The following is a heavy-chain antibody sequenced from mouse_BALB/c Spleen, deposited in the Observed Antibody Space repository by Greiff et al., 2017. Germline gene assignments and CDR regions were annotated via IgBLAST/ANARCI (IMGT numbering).Heavy chain of an antibody. D-gene: IGHD2-12*01. CDR3: VIYDGYFDV. J-gene: IGHJ1*01. CDR2: ISYDGSN. CDR1: GYSITSGYY. V-gene: IGHV3-6*02. Sequence: EVQLQQSGPGLVKPSQSLSLTCSVTGYSITSGYYWNWIRQFPGNKLEWMGYISYDGSNNYNPSLKNRISITRDTSKNQFFLKLNSVTTEDTATYYCVIYDGYFDVWGAGTTVTVSS.